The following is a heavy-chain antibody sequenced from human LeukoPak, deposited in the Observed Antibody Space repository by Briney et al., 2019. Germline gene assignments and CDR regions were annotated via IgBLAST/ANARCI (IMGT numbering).Heavy chain of an antibody. CDR3: ARSSGYYSSLFYMHV. CDR2: INPSGDPT. D-gene: IGHD3-22*01. J-gene: IGHJ6*03. Sequence: ASVKVSCKASGYTFTSYYMHWVRRAPGQGLEWVGIINPSGDPTTYAQKFQGRVTMTSDMSTSTVYMELSSLRSEDTAVYYCARSSGYYSSLFYMHVWGKGTTVTVSS. V-gene: IGHV1-46*01. CDR1: GYTFTSYY.